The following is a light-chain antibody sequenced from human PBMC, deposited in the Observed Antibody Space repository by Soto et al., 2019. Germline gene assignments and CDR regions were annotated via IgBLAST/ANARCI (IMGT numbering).Light chain of an antibody. CDR3: QQYNNLPPIT. CDR1: QSVSSN. CDR2: GAS. J-gene: IGKJ5*01. Sequence: EIVMTQSPATLSVSPGERATLSCRASQSVSSNLAWYQQKPGQAPRLLIYGASTRATGIPARFSGSGSGTEFTLNISSLQSEDFAVYYCQQYNNLPPITFGQGTRLEIK. V-gene: IGKV3-15*01.